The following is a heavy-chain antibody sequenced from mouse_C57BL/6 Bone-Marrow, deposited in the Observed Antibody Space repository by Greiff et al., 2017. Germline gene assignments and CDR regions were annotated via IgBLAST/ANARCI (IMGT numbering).Heavy chain of an antibody. CDR2: IHPNSGST. J-gene: IGHJ3*01. CDR1: GYTFTSYW. Sequence: QVHVKQSGAELVKPGASVKLSCKASGYTFTSYWMHWVKQRPGQGLEWIGMIHPNSGSTNYNEKFKSKATLTVDKSSSTAYMQLSSLTSEDSAVYYCARPIYYGNSWFAYWGQGTLVTVSA. D-gene: IGHD2-1*01. V-gene: IGHV1-64*01. CDR3: ARPIYYGNSWFAY.